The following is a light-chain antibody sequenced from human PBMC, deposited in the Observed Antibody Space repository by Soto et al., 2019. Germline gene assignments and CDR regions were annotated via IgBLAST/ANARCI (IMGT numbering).Light chain of an antibody. CDR2: GAS. V-gene: IGKV3-20*01. CDR1: QSVGSSY. J-gene: IGKJ1*01. Sequence: EIVLTQSPGTLSLSPGERATLSCRASQSVGSSYLAWYQQKPGQAPRLLIYGASTRATGIPDRFSGSGSGTDFTLTISRLEPEDFAVYYCQQYGRSLWTFGQGTEVEIK. CDR3: QQYGRSLWT.